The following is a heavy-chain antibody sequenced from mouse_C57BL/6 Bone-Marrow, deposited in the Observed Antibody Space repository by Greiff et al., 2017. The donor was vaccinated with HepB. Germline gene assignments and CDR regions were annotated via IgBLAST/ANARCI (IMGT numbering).Heavy chain of an antibody. V-gene: IGHV1-69*01. J-gene: IGHJ2*01. CDR1: GYNFTSYW. CDR2: IDPSDSYT. CDR3: ARNAGGY. Sequence: VQLQQPGAELVMPGASVKLSCKASGYNFTSYWMHWVKQRPGQGLEWIGEIDPSDSYTNYNQKFKGKSTLTVDKSSSTAYMQLSILTSEDSAVYYCARNAGGYWGQGTTLTVSS.